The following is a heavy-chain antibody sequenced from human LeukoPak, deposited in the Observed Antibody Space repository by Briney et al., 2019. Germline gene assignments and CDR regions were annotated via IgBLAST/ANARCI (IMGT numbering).Heavy chain of an antibody. J-gene: IGHJ4*02. CDR1: GGSISSSSYY. V-gene: IGHV4-39*02. CDR2: IYYSGST. CDR3: ARDSLQREGCPFDS. D-gene: IGHD1-1*01. Sequence: SETLSLTCTVSGGSISSSSYYWGWIHQPPGKGLEWIGSIYYSGSTYYNPSLKSRVTISVDTSKNQFSLNLRSVTAADTAMYYCARDSLQREGCPFDSWGQGTLVTVSS.